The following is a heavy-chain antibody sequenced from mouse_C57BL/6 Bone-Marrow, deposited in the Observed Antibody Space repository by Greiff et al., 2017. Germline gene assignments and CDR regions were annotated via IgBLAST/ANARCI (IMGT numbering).Heavy chain of an antibody. CDR3: ARKRAMNYFDY. CDR2: IYPGDGDP. J-gene: IGHJ2*01. Sequence: QVQLQQSGPELVKPGASVKISCKASGYAFSSSWLNWVKPRPGKGLEWIGRIYPGDGDPNYNGKFKGKATLTADKSSSTAYMQLSSLTSEDSAVYFCARKRAMNYFDYWGQGTTLTVSS. CDR1: GYAFSSSW. V-gene: IGHV1-82*01. D-gene: IGHD3-1*01.